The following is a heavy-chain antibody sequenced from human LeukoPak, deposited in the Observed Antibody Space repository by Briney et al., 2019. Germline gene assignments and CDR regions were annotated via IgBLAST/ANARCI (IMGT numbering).Heavy chain of an antibody. Sequence: PSETLSLTCAVSGGSISSGGYSWSWIRQPPGKGLEWIGYIYRSGSTYYNPSLKSRVTISVDRSKNQFSLKLSSVTAADTAVYYCARVVHYGDYVDWYFDLWGRGTLVTVSS. J-gene: IGHJ2*01. CDR3: ARVVHYGDYVDWYFDL. V-gene: IGHV4-30-2*01. CDR1: GGSISSGGYS. D-gene: IGHD4-17*01. CDR2: IYRSGST.